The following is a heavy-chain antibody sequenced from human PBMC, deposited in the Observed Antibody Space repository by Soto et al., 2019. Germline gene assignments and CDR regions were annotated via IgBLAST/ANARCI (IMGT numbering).Heavy chain of an antibody. CDR1: GFTFSDYY. Sequence: QVQLVESGGGLVKPGGSLRLSCAASGFTFSDYYMSWIRQAPGKGLEWVSYISSSGSTIYYADSVRGRFTISRDNAKNSLYLQMNSLRAEDTAVYYCARDPTVTTPSYINWFDPWGQGTLVTVSS. D-gene: IGHD4-4*01. CDR2: ISSSGSTI. CDR3: ARDPTVTTPSYINWFDP. V-gene: IGHV3-11*01. J-gene: IGHJ5*02.